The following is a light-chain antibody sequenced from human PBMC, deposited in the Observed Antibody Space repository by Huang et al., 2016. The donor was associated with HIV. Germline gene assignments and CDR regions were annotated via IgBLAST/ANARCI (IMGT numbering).Light chain of an antibody. CDR2: GAA. V-gene: IGKV3-20*01. CDR1: QSVSNNY. Sequence: EIVLTQSPGTLSLSPGERATLSCRASQSVSNNYLAWYQQKPGQAPRIIIYGAASRATGITDRFSGSGSETDFTLTINKLEPDDFVVYYCQQYGGSPRTFGQGTKLEIK. J-gene: IGKJ2*01. CDR3: QQYGGSPRT.